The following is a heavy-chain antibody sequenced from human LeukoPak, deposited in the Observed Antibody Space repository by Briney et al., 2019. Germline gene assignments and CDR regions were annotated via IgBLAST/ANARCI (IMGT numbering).Heavy chain of an antibody. CDR3: AREETLSRNYGGNSWAFDY. Sequence: GASVKLSCKASGVTFSSYGISWVRQAPGQGLEWMGGIIPIFGTANYAQKFQGRVTITADESTSTAYMELSSLRSEDTAVYYCAREETLSRNYGGNSWAFDYWGQGTLVTVSS. CDR2: IIPIFGTA. CDR1: GVTFSSYG. D-gene: IGHD4-23*01. J-gene: IGHJ4*02. V-gene: IGHV1-69*13.